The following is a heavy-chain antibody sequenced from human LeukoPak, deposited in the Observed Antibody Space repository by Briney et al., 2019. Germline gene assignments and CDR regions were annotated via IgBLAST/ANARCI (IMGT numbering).Heavy chain of an antibody. CDR3: ASGYSSSWP. D-gene: IGHD6-13*01. CDR1: GFTFSSYA. CDR2: ISSNGGST. V-gene: IGHV3-64*01. J-gene: IGHJ4*02. Sequence: GGSLRLSCAASGFTFSSYAMHWVRQAPGKGLEYVSAISSNGGSTYYANSVKGRFTISRDNSKNTLYLQMGSLRAEDMAVYYCASGYSSSWPWGQGTLVTVSS.